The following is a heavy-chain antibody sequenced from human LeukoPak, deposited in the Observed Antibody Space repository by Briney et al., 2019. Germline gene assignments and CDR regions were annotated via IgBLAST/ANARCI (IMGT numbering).Heavy chain of an antibody. CDR3: ARGAYDYVWGSYHSSFDY. D-gene: IGHD3-16*02. J-gene: IGHJ4*02. V-gene: IGHV4-38-2*02. CDR1: GYSISSSYY. Sequence: PSETLSLTCTVSGYSISSSYYWGWIRQPPGKGLEWIGSIYYSGSTYYNPSLKSRVTISVDTSKNQFSLKLSSVTAADTAVYYCARGAYDYVWGSYHSSFDYWGQGTLVTVSS. CDR2: IYYSGST.